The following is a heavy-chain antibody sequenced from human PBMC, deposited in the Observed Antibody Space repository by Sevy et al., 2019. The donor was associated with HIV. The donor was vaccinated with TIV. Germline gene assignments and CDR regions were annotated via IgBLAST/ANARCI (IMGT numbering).Heavy chain of an antibody. CDR1: GGSITSLY. D-gene: IGHD1-26*01. CDR3: AGENAWGRGYS. CDR2: IYYNGHI. J-gene: IGHJ4*02. Sequence: TLSLTCTVSGGSITSLYWNRIRQPPGKGLEWIANIYYNGHINYNPSLKSRVTLSLDTSKNQFSLRLSSVTAADTAMYYCAGENAWGRGYSWGQGTLVTVSS. V-gene: IGHV4-59*08.